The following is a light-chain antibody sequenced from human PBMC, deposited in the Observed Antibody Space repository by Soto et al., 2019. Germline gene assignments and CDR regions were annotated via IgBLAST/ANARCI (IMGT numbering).Light chain of an antibody. CDR1: QSLTTN. CDR3: QQNNNWPET. CDR2: DSS. V-gene: IGKV3-15*01. J-gene: IGKJ1*01. Sequence: MTQSPGTLSVSPGERAILSCRASQSLTTNLSWYHQKPVQAPRPLIQDSSTKATGIPSMFSGIGSGTYFTLTISILQSEYFADYCWQQNNNWPETFGQGTKVDIK.